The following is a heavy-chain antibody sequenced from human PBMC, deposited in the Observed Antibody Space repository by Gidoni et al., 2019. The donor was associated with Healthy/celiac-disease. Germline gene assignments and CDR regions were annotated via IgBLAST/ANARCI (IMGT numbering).Heavy chain of an antibody. J-gene: IGHJ6*02. CDR3: TTPFGSGSLGSSRGYYYYGMDV. CDR1: GFTFSNAW. Sequence: EVQLVESGGGLVKPGGSLRLSCAASGFTFSNAWMSWVRQAPGKGPEWVGRIKSKTDGGTTDYAAPVKGRFTISRDDSKNTLYLQMNSLKTEDTAVYYCTTPFGSGSLGSSRGYYYYGMDVWGQGTTVTVSS. CDR2: IKSKTDGGTT. V-gene: IGHV3-15*01. D-gene: IGHD6-13*01.